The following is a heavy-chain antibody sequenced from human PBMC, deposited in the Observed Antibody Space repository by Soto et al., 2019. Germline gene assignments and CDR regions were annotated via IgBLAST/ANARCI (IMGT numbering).Heavy chain of an antibody. CDR3: ARDRPSSSWIDY. D-gene: IGHD6-13*01. J-gene: IGHJ4*02. Sequence: SVKVSCKASGGTFSSYTISWVRQAPGQGLEWMGRIIPILGIANYAQKFQGRVTITADKSTSTAYMELSSLRSEDTAVYYCARDRPSSSWIDYWGQGALVTVSS. CDR1: GGTFSSYT. V-gene: IGHV1-69*04. CDR2: IIPILGIA.